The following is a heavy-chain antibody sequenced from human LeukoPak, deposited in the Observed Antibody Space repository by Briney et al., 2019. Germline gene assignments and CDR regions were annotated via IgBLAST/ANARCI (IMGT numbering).Heavy chain of an antibody. CDR1: EFTFSSYA. CDR3: AKDRRYDCRGGPDY. J-gene: IGHJ4*02. Sequence: GGSLRLSCAASEFTFSSYAMNWVRQAPGKGLEWVSGISDSGASAYYADTVKGRFSISRDNSKNTLYLQMNSLRAEDTAVYYCAKDRRYDCRGGPDYWGQGTLVTVSS. V-gene: IGHV3-23*01. D-gene: IGHD2-15*01. CDR2: ISDSGASA.